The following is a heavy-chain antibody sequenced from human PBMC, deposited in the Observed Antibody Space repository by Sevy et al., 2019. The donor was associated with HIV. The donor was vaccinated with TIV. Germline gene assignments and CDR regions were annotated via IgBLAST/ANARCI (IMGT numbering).Heavy chain of an antibody. CDR2: IYHSGST. J-gene: IGHJ4*02. CDR3: ARGVGGYCSSTSCHVDY. Sequence: SETLSLTCAVSGGSISSNNWWNWVRQTPGKRLEWIGEIYHSGSTNRNPSLKSRVTISVDKSKNQFSLKLSSVTAADTAVYYCARGVGGYCSSTSCHVDYWGQGTLVTVSS. D-gene: IGHD2-2*03. V-gene: IGHV4-4*02. CDR1: GGSISSNNW.